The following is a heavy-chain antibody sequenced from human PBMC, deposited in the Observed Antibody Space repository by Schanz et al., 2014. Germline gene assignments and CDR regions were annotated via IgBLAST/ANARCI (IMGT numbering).Heavy chain of an antibody. D-gene: IGHD2-2*01. V-gene: IGHV3-7*05. CDR3: ARVKYCTITRCYRTETEGIYYMDV. CDR1: GFTFSNYC. CDR2: IKQDESEK. Sequence: EVQLVQSGGGLVQPGGSLRLSCVASGFTFSNYCMTWVRQAPGKGLEWVANIKQDESEKYYVDSVKGRFTISRDNAKNSLFLHMNSLRAEDTAVYYCARVKYCTITRCYRTETEGIYYMDVWGKGTTVTVSS. J-gene: IGHJ6*03.